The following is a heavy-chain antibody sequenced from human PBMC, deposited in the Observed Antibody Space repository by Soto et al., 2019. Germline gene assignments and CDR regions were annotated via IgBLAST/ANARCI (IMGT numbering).Heavy chain of an antibody. J-gene: IGHJ1*01. Sequence: QVQLQQWGAGLLKPSETLSLTCSVYGGSFSGYYLSWIRQPPGKWWEWIGEINHSGSTNYNPPLKSRATISVDTSKNQFSLKLSSVTAVETAVYYCARGYRGMGPGSYYRVGDWGQGTLVTVS. D-gene: IGHD3-10*01. CDR2: INHSGST. CDR1: GGSFSGYY. CDR3: ARGYRGMGPGSYYRVGD. V-gene: IGHV4-34*01.